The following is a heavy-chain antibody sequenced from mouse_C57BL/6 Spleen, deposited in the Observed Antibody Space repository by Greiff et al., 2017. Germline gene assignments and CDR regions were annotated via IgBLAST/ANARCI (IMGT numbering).Heavy chain of an antibody. D-gene: IGHD2-5*01. Sequence: VHLVESGAELVRPGASVKLSCKASGYTFTDYYINWVKQRPGQGLEWIARIYPGSGNTYYNEKFKGKATLTAEKSSSTAYMQLSSLTSEDSAVYFCASEGDSNYVGGAYYYAMDYWGQGTSVTVSS. CDR2: IYPGSGNT. V-gene: IGHV1-76*01. CDR3: ASEGDSNYVGGAYYYAMDY. CDR1: GYTFTDYY. J-gene: IGHJ4*01.